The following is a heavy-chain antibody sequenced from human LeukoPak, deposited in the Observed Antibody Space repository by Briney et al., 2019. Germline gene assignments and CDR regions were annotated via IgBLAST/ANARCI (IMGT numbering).Heavy chain of an antibody. J-gene: IGHJ4*02. Sequence: GGSLRLSCAASGFTFSRYAMSWVRQAPGKGLEWVSTISGSGANTYYADSVKGRFTISRDNSKNTLYLEMNSLRAEDTAVYYCARLGGAGNCDYWGQGTLVTVSS. D-gene: IGHD6-19*01. V-gene: IGHV3-23*01. CDR3: ARLGGAGNCDY. CDR2: ISGSGANT. CDR1: GFTFSRYA.